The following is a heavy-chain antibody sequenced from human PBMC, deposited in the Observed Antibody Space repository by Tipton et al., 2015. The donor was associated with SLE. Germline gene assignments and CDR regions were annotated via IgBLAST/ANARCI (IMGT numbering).Heavy chain of an antibody. CDR2: IYSGGST. D-gene: IGHD2-15*01. Sequence: SLRLSCAASGFTVSSNYMSWVRQAPGKGLEWVSVIYSGGSTYYADSVKGRFTISRDNSKNTLYLQMNSLRAEDTAVYYCARVRSDIVVVVAATYAFDIWGQGTMVTVSS. J-gene: IGHJ3*02. V-gene: IGHV3-53*05. CDR1: GFTVSSNY. CDR3: ARVRSDIVVVVAATYAFDI.